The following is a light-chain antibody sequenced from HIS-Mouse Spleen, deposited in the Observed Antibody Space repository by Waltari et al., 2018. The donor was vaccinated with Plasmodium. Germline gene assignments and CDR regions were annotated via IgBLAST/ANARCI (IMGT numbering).Light chain of an antibody. J-gene: IGLJ3*02. CDR2: KDS. Sequence: SYELTQPPSVSVSPGQTARITCSGDALPKQSAYWYQQKPGQAPVLVIDKDSERPSGIPERVSGASSGTTVTLTISGVQAEDEADYYCQAADSSGTPNWVFGGGTKLTVL. CDR1: ALPKQS. CDR3: QAADSSGTPNWV. V-gene: IGLV3-25*03.